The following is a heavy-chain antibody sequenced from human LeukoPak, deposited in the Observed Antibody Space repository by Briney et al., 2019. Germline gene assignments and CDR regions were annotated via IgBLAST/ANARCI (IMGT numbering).Heavy chain of an antibody. Sequence: GGSLRLSCAASGFTFSSYSMNWVRQAPGKGLEWVSYISSSSSTIYYADSVKGRFTISRHNAKNSLYLQMNSLRDEDTAVYYCARDLGYSYGHHYYYYGMDVWGQGTTVTVSS. D-gene: IGHD5-18*01. J-gene: IGHJ6*02. V-gene: IGHV3-48*02. CDR3: ARDLGYSYGHHYYYYGMDV. CDR2: ISSSSSTI. CDR1: GFTFSSYS.